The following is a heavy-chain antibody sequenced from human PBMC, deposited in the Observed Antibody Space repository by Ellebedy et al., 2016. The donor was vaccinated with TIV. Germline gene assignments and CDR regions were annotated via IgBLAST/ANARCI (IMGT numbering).Heavy chain of an antibody. CDR2: ISGWGGDI. Sequence: PGGSLRLSCAASGFTFSDYWMSWVRQAPGKGLEWVSRISGWGGDIFYADSVKGRFTISRDNSKNTLFLQMNGLRAEDTAVYYCAKDHGPETGTQYAYFYGVDVWGQGSTVTVSS. CDR3: AKDHGPETGTQYAYFYGVDV. CDR1: GFTFSDYW. V-gene: IGHV3-23*01. J-gene: IGHJ6*02. D-gene: IGHD3-9*01.